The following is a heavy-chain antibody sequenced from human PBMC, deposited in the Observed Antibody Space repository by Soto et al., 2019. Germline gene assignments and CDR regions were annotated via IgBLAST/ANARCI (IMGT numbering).Heavy chain of an antibody. V-gene: IGHV5-51*01. J-gene: IGHJ4*02. CDR1: GYRFTIYW. CDR3: ARLRIQSGDFRSLDY. Sequence: GESLKISCQDSGYRFTIYWIAWVRQMPGKGLEWMGVIYPDDSDTKYSPSFQGQVTISADESISTAYLQWGNLKASDTAIYYCARLRIQSGDFRSLDYWGPGTLVTVSS. CDR2: IYPDDSDT. D-gene: IGHD1-1*01.